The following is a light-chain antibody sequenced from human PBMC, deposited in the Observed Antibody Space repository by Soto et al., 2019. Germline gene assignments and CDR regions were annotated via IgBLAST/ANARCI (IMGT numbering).Light chain of an antibody. Sequence: QSVLTQPASVSGSPGQSITISCTGTSSDVGGYNYVSWYQQHPGKAPKLMIYEVGNRPSGVSNRFSGSKSGNTDSLTISGLQAEDEADSYCSSYTSSSTLLYVFGNGTKVTVL. J-gene: IGLJ1*01. CDR2: EVG. CDR1: SSDVGGYNY. CDR3: SSYTSSSTLLYV. V-gene: IGLV2-14*01.